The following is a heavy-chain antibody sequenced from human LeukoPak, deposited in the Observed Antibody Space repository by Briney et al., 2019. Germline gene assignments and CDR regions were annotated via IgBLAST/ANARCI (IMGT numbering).Heavy chain of an antibody. D-gene: IGHD6-13*01. V-gene: IGHV4-34*01. CDR2: INHSGST. Sequence: KSSETLSLTCAVYGGSFSGYYWSWIRQPPGKGLEWIGEINHSGSTNYNPSLKSRVTISVDTSKNQFSLKLSSVSAADTAVCYCASTACPPRWYSSSWYCKAFDIWGQGTMVTVSS. J-gene: IGHJ3*02. CDR3: ASTACPPRWYSSSWYCKAFDI. CDR1: GGSFSGYY.